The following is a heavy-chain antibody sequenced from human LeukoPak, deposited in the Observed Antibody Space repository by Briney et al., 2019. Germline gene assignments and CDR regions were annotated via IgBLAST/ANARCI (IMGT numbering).Heavy chain of an antibody. CDR1: GGSFSGYY. J-gene: IGHJ3*02. CDR2: INHSGST. Sequence: PSETLSLTCAVYGGSFSGYYWSWIRQPPGKGLEWIGEINHSGSTNYNPSLKSRVTISVDTSKNQFSLKLSSVTAADTAVYYCARYCSSTSCQDAFDIWGQGTMVTVSS. CDR3: ARYCSSTSCQDAFDI. D-gene: IGHD2-2*01. V-gene: IGHV4-34*01.